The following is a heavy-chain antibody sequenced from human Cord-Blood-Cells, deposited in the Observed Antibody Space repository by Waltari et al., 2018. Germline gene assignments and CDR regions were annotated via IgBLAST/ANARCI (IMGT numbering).Heavy chain of an antibody. V-gene: IGHV1-2*02. CDR1: GYTFTGYY. Sequence: QVQLVQSGAEVKKPGASVKVSCKASGYTFTGYYMHWVRQAPGQGLEWMEWRNPNSGGTNYSKEFEGRVTMTRDTSISTAYMELSRLRSDDTAVYYCARDLKSLGIPYYYYYGMDVWGQGTTVTVSS. J-gene: IGHJ6*02. CDR2: RNPNSGGT. CDR3: ARDLKSLGIPYYYYYGMDV. D-gene: IGHD7-27*01.